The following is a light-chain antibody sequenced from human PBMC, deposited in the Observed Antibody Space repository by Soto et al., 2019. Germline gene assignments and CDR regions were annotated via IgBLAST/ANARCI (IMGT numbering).Light chain of an antibody. Sequence: VLTQSTGTLSLSPGERATLSCSASQSVSSSNLAWYQQRPGQAPRLVIYGASNRATGIPARFSGSGSGTDFTLTISSLEPEDLAVDYCQQRSNWHPLSFGGGTKV. J-gene: IGKJ4*01. CDR1: QSVSSSN. CDR2: GAS. V-gene: IGKV3D-20*02. CDR3: QQRSNWHPLS.